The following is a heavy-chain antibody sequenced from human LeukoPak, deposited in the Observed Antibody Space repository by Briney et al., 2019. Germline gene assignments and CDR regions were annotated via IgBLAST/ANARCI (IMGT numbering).Heavy chain of an antibody. CDR2: IDPRWSYT. V-gene: IGHV5-10-1*01. CDR3: ARGDGVGVDP. Sequence: GGSLRLSCKGSGYSFTSYWISWVRQMPGKGLEWMGRIDPRWSYTNYSPSFQGHVTISADKSISTAYLQWSSLKASDTAMYYCARGDGVGVDPWGQGTLVSVST. J-gene: IGHJ5*02. D-gene: IGHD5-24*01. CDR1: GYSFTSYW.